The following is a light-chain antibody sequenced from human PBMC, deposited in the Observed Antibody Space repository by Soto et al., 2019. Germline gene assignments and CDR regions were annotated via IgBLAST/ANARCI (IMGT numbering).Light chain of an antibody. CDR2: EGS. V-gene: IGLV2-23*01. CDR1: STDVGTYNL. J-gene: IGLJ2*01. CDR3: CSYAGGHTLV. Sequence: QSALTQPASVSGSPGQSITISCTGSSTDVGTYNLVSWYQQHPGKAPKLMIYEGSERPSGVSYRFSGSKSGNTASLTISGLQTEDEADYYCCSYAGGHTLVFGGGTKLTVL.